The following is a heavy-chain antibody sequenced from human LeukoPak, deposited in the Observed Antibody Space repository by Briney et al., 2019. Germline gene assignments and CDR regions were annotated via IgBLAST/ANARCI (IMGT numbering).Heavy chain of an antibody. CDR1: GFTFSSYW. D-gene: IGHD3-22*01. J-gene: IGHJ4*02. CDR2: IKSDGSST. CDR3: ARFVSTVPRYYYDSSGYFDY. V-gene: IGHV3-74*01. Sequence: GGSLRLSCAASGFTFSSYWMHWVRHAPGKGLVWVSRIKSDGSSTTYADSVKGRFTISRDNAKNSLYLQMNSLRAEDTAVYYCARFVSTVPRYYYDSSGYFDYWGQGTLVTVSS.